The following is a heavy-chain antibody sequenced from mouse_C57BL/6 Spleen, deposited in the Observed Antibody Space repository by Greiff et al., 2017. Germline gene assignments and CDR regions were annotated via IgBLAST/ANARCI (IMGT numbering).Heavy chain of an antibody. CDR2: IRLKSDNYAT. D-gene: IGHD4-1*01. CDR3: TGWGNYFDY. Sequence: EVQRVESGGGLVQPGGSMKLSCVASGFTFSNYWMNWVRQSPEKGLEWVAQIRLKSDNYATHYAESVKGRFTISRDDSKSSVYLQMNNLRAEDTGIYYCTGWGNYFDYWGQGTTLTVSS. V-gene: IGHV6-3*01. J-gene: IGHJ2*01. CDR1: GFTFSNYW.